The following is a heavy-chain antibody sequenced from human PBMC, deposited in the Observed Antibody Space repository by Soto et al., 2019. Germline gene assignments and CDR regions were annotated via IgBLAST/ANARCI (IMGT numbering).Heavy chain of an antibody. CDR1: GYTFTNNY. D-gene: IGHD6-13*01. CDR3: VRDNSGFDY. J-gene: IGHJ4*02. Sequence: QVQLVQSGTEVKKPGASVKLSCKTSGYTFTNNYMHWVRQAPGQGLEWMGMIYPNGGTTDYVQKFQGRVTMTRDTSTTTVYMELSSLTADDRAVYYCVRDNSGFDYWGQGTVVTVSS. V-gene: IGHV1-46*03. CDR2: IYPNGGTT.